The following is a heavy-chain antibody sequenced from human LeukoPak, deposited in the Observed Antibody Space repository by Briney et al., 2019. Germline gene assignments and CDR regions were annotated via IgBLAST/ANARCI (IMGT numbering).Heavy chain of an antibody. V-gene: IGHV1-24*01. J-gene: IGHJ4*02. D-gene: IGHD3-22*01. CDR3: ATLDSYYDNSGRPLVPD. CDR2: FNREDDEA. CDR1: GYTLTDFS. Sequence: ASVKVSCNISGYTLTDFSMHWGRQAPGKGLEWMGGFNREDDEAIYAPHFQGRVTVTEDTSTDTAYMELSSLRSEDTAVYYCATLDSYYDNSGRPLVPDWGQGTLVTVSS.